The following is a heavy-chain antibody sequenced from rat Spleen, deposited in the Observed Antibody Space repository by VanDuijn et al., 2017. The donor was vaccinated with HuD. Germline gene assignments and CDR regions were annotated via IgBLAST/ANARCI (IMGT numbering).Heavy chain of an antibody. CDR3: ARADISAISTDGI. V-gene: IGHV5-22*01. Sequence: EVQLVESGGDLVQPGRSLKLSCAASGFIFSIYGMAWVRQAPKKGLEWVASISYEGSSTYYGDSVKGRFTISRDNAKSTLYLQMNSLQTGDTATYYCARADISAISTDGIWGQGVMVTVSS. D-gene: IGHD1-2*01. J-gene: IGHJ2*01. CDR2: ISYEGSST. CDR1: GFIFSIYG.